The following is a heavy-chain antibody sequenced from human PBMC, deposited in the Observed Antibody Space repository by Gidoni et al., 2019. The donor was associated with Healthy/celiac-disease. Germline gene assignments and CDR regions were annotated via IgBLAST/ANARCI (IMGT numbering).Heavy chain of an antibody. V-gene: IGHV1-69*01. CDR3: ARADVGSYGEYNWFDP. CDR2: IIPIFGTA. J-gene: IGHJ5*02. CDR1: GGPFSSYA. D-gene: IGHD1-26*01. Sequence: QVQLVQSGAEVKKPGSSVKVSCKASGGPFSSYAISWVRQAPGQGLEWMGGIIPIFGTANYAQKFQGRVTITADESTSTAYMELSSLRSEDTAVYYCARADVGSYGEYNWFDPWGQGTLVTVSS.